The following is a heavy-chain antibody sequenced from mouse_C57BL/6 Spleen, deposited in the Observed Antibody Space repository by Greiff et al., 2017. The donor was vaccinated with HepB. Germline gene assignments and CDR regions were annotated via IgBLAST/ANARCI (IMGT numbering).Heavy chain of an antibody. CDR1: GYTFTDYE. D-gene: IGHD4-1*01. V-gene: IGHV1-15*01. Sequence: QVQLQQSGAELVRPGASVTLSCKASGYTFTDYEMHWVKQTPVHGLEWIGAIDPETGGTAYNQKFKGKAILTADKSSSTAYMALRSLTSEDSAVYYCTNFPSWDPFDYWGQGTTLTVSS. J-gene: IGHJ2*01. CDR3: TNFPSWDPFDY. CDR2: IDPETGGT.